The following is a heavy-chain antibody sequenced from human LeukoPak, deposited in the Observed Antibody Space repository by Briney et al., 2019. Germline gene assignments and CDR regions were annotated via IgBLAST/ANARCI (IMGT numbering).Heavy chain of an antibody. J-gene: IGHJ5*02. CDR3: ARVSSGWYEAWFDP. V-gene: IGHV4-39*07. D-gene: IGHD6-19*01. CDR1: GGSISSSSY. CDR2: IYYSGST. Sequence: PSETLSLTCTVSGGSISSSSYWGWIRQPPGKALEWIGSIYYSGSTYYNPSLKSRVTISVDTSKNQFSLKLSSVTAADTAVYYCARVSSGWYEAWFDPWAREPWSPSPQ.